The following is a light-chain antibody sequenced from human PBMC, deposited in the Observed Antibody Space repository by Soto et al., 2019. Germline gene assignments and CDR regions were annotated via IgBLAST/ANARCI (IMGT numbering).Light chain of an antibody. J-gene: IGKJ1*01. CDR2: GAS. CDR1: QSVSSR. Sequence: EIVMTQSPATLSVSPGERVTLSCRASQSVSSRLAWYHQKPGQSPRLLIYGASTRATGIPARFSGSGSGTEFTLTISSLQSEDFGLYYCHQYNNFWTFGQGTKVGI. CDR3: HQYNNFWT. V-gene: IGKV3-15*01.